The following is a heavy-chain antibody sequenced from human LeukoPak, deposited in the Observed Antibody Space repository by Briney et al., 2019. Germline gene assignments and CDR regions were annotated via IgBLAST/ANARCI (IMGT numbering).Heavy chain of an antibody. Sequence: GGSLRLSCEASGFTVSNNYMSWVRQAPGKGLEWVSLIYSDGSTYYPDSVKGRFAISRDNAKNSLYLQMNSLRAEDTAVYYCARDNHDYVWGSYRSNAFDIWGQGAMVTVSS. J-gene: IGHJ3*02. CDR2: IYSDGST. CDR1: GFTVSNNY. CDR3: ARDNHDYVWGSYRSNAFDI. V-gene: IGHV3-66*01. D-gene: IGHD3-16*02.